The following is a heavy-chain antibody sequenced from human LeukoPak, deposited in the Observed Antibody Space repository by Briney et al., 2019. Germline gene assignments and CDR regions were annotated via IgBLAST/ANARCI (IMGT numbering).Heavy chain of an antibody. CDR3: AKDLFWDQWFGES. V-gene: IGHV3-30*02. Sequence: QSGGSLRLSCAASEFTFSAYGMHWVRQAPGKGLEWVAFIRYDGSHKYYADSVKGRFTISRDDSKKTLYLQMNSLRAEDTAVYYCAKDLFWDQWFGESWGQGTLVTVSS. J-gene: IGHJ5*02. CDR1: EFTFSAYG. CDR2: IRYDGSHK. D-gene: IGHD3-10*01.